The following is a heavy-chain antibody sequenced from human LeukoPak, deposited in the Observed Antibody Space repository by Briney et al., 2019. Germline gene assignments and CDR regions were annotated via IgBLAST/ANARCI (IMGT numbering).Heavy chain of an antibody. V-gene: IGHV3-23*01. CDR3: AKIKDAVVTLNYFDY. D-gene: IGHD4-23*01. J-gene: IGHJ4*02. CDR2: IISSGDST. CDR1: GFTFSSYA. Sequence: GGSLRLSCAASGFTFSSYAMSWVRQAPGKGLEWVSAIISSGDSTYYADSVKGRFTISRDNSKNTLHLQMNSLRAEDTAVYYCAKIKDAVVTLNYFDYWGQGTLFTVSS.